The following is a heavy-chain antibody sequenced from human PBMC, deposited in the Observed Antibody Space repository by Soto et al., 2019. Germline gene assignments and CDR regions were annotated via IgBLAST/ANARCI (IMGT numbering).Heavy chain of an antibody. D-gene: IGHD3-10*01. CDR2: MNPNSGNT. CDR1: GYTFTSYD. J-gene: IGHJ4*02. V-gene: IGHV1-8*01. Sequence: QVQLVQSGAEVKKPGASVKVSCKASGYTFTSYDINWVRQATGQGLEWMGWMNPNSGNTGYEQKFQGRVTMTRNTSISTAYMELSSLSSEDTAVYYCARGHRTYGSGKFGYWGQGTLVTVSS. CDR3: ARGHRTYGSGKFGY.